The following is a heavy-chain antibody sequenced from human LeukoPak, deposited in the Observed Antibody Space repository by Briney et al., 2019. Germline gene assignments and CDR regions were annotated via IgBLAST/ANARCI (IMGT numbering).Heavy chain of an antibody. Sequence: GASVKVSCKASGGTFSSYAISWVRQAPGQGLEWMGGIIPIFGTANYAQKFQGRVTITTDESTSTAYMELSSLRSEDTAVYYCARVRSCAQYYYYYYMDVWGKGTTVTVSS. CDR1: GGTFSSYA. CDR2: IIPIFGTA. V-gene: IGHV1-69*05. J-gene: IGHJ6*03. CDR3: ARVRSCAQYYYYYYMDV.